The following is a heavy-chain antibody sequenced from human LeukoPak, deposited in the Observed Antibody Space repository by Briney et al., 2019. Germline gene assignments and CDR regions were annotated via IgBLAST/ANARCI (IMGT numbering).Heavy chain of an antibody. CDR3: ARWRSSNWSEFDY. J-gene: IGHJ4*02. CDR1: VFTFSSYW. Sequence: GGSLRLSCAASVFTFSSYWMAWVRQSPGKGLECVANIKHDGSENYYVESVKGRFTIPRDNAKHSVYLQMNSLRAEDTAVYFCARWRSSNWSEFDYWGQGTLVTVSS. CDR2: IKHDGSEN. V-gene: IGHV3-7*05. D-gene: IGHD6-13*01.